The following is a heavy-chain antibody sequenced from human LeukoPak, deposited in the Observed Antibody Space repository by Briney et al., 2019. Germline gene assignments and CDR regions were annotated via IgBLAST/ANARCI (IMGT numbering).Heavy chain of an antibody. J-gene: IGHJ5*02. V-gene: IGHV4-30-4*08. CDR1: GGSISSDDYY. D-gene: IGHD3-3*01. Sequence: SETLSLTCTVSGGSISSDDYYWSWIRQPPGKGLEWIGYIYYSGSTYYNPSLKSRVTISVDTSKNQFSLKLSSVTAADTAVYYCARGDFWSGYVPSWFDPWGQGTLVTVSS. CDR2: IYYSGST. CDR3: ARGDFWSGYVPSWFDP.